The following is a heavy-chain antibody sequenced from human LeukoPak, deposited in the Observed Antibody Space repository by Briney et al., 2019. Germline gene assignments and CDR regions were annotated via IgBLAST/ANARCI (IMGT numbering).Heavy chain of an antibody. CDR1: GFTFSSYS. CDR2: ISSSSSTI. J-gene: IGHJ3*02. Sequence: GGSLRLSCAASGFTFSSYSMNWVRQAPGKGLEWVASISSSSSTIYYADSVKGRFTISRDNAKNSLYLQMNSLRAEDTAVYYCARDGDIVVVPAAIGAFDIWGQGTMVTVSS. CDR3: ARDGDIVVVPAAIGAFDI. V-gene: IGHV3-48*01. D-gene: IGHD2-2*02.